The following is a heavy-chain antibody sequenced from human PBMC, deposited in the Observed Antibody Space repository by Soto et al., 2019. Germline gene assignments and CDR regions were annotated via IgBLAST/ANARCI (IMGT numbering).Heavy chain of an antibody. J-gene: IGHJ5*02. D-gene: IGHD6-19*01. CDR1: GFTFSSYG. Sequence: QVQLVESGGGVVQPGRSLRLSCAASGFTFSSYGMHWVRQAPGKGLEWVAVIWYDGSNQYYADSVKGRFTISRDNSKNTLYLQMNSLRAEDTAVYYCARDRGGSGSVNWFDPWGQGTLVTVSS. CDR3: ARDRGGSGSVNWFDP. V-gene: IGHV3-33*01. CDR2: IWYDGSNQ.